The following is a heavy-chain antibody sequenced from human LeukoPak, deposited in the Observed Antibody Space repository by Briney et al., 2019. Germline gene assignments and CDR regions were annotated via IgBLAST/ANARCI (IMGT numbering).Heavy chain of an antibody. Sequence: PGGSLRLSCAASGFSFSSYGMHWVRQAPGKGLEWVAFTHYDESNKYSDSVKGRFTISRDNPKNTVYMQMNSLRAEDTAVYYCARRYCSGGGCYSIDYWGQGTLVTVSS. J-gene: IGHJ4*02. D-gene: IGHD2-15*01. CDR1: GFSFSSYG. CDR2: THYDESNK. V-gene: IGHV3-30*02. CDR3: ARRYCSGGGCYSIDY.